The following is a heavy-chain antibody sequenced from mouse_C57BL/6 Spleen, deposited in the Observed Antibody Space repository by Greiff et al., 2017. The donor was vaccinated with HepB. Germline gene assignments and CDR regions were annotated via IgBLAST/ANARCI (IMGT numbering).Heavy chain of an antibody. CDR1: GFTFSNYW. D-gene: IGHD4-1*01. CDR3: TMGRGDY. CDR2: IRLKSDNYAT. V-gene: IGHV6-3*01. Sequence: EVKVEESGGGFVQPGGSMKLSCVASGFTFSNYWMNWVRQSPEKGLEWVAQIRLKSDNYATHYAESVKGRFTISRDDSKSSVYLQMNNLRAEDTGIYYCTMGRGDYWGQGTSVTVSS. J-gene: IGHJ4*01.